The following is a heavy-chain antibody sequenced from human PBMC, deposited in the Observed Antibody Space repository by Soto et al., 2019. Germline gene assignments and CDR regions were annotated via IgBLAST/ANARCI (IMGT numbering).Heavy chain of an antibody. CDR1: GFTFSSYA. D-gene: IGHD2-15*01. CDR3: AKGFEVVVATYYYYYGMDV. CDR2: ISGSGGST. V-gene: IGHV3-23*01. Sequence: GGSLRLSCAASGFTFSSYAMSWVRQAPGKGLEWVSAISGSGGSTYYADSVKGRFTISRDNSNNTLYLQMNSLRAEETAVSYCAKGFEVVVATYYYYYGMDVWGQGTTVTVSS. J-gene: IGHJ6*02.